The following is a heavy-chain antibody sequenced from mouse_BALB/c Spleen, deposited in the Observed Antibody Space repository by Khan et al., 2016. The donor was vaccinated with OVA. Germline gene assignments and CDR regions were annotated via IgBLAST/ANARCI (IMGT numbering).Heavy chain of an antibody. D-gene: IGHD1-1*01. V-gene: IGHV9-3-1*01. Sequence: QIQLVQSGPELKKPGETVKISCKASGHTFTKFGMNWVKQAPGKGLKWMGWINTYTGEPTYADDFNGRFAFSLETSASTAYLQINNLKNEDTASYFCARPPYGYYVLDYWGQGTLVTVSA. CDR1: GHTFTKFG. CDR2: INTYTGEP. CDR3: ARPPYGYYVLDY. J-gene: IGHJ4*01.